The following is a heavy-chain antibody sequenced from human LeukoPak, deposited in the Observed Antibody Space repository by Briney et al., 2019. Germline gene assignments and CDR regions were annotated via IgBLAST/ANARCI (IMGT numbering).Heavy chain of an antibody. V-gene: IGHV4-59*01. D-gene: IGHD1-26*01. J-gene: IGHJ4*02. CDR1: GGSISSYY. CDR2: IYYSGST. Sequence: SETLSLTCTVSGGSISSYYWSWIRQPPGKGLEWIGYIYYSGSTNYNASLTNRVTISVDTSKNQFSLKLSSVTAADTAVYYCARSRVVGATPFDYWGQGTLVTVSS. CDR3: ARSRVVGATPFDY.